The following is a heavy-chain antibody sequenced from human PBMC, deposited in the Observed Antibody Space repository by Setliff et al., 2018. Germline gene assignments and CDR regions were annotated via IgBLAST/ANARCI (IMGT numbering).Heavy chain of an antibody. CDR2: INPNSGGT. V-gene: IGHV1-2*04. J-gene: IGHJ6*02. CDR1: GYTFTGYY. D-gene: IGHD1-26*01. CDR3: ARDLLYSGSYFGYYYGMDV. Sequence: ASVKVSCKASGYTFTGYYMHWVRQAPGQGLEWMGWINPNSGGTNYAQKFQGWVTMTRDTSISTAYMELSRLRSDDTAVYYCARDLLYSGSYFGYYYGMDVWCQGTTVTVSS.